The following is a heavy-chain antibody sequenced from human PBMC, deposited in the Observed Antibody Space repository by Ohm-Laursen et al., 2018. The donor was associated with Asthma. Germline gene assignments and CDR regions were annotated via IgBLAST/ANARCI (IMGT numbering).Heavy chain of an antibody. CDR1: GFTFSSYW. CDR3: ARLVGSSWFDS. Sequence: SLRLSCTASGFTFSSYWMHWVRQAPGKGLVWVSRINSDGSSTSYADSVKGRFTISRDNAKNTLYLQMNSLRAEDTAVYYCARLVGSSWFDSWGQGTLVTVSS. J-gene: IGHJ5*01. D-gene: IGHD1-26*01. CDR2: INSDGSST. V-gene: IGHV3-74*01.